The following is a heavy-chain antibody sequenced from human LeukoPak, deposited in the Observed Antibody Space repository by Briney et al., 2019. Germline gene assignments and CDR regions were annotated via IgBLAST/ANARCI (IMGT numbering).Heavy chain of an antibody. J-gene: IGHJ6*02. V-gene: IGHV3-7*04. CDR3: ARLRPYSSSWYAYYGMDV. D-gene: IGHD6-13*01. CDR1: GFTFSSYW. Sequence: PGGSLRLSCVASGFTFSSYWMTWVRQAPGKGLEWVANIKPDGTRNYYVDSVKGRFTISRDNAKNSLYLQMNSLRADETAVYYCARLRPYSSSWYAYYGMDVWGQGTTVTVSS. CDR2: IKPDGTRN.